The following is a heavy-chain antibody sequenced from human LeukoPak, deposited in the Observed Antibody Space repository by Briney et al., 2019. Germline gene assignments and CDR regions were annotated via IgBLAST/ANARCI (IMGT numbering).Heavy chain of an antibody. D-gene: IGHD3-16*01. CDR2: IYYSGST. CDR3: ARVWGSSLCLFDY. CDR1: GGSISSYY. V-gene: IGHV4-59*01. J-gene: IGHJ4*02. Sequence: SETLSLTCTVSGGSISSYYWSWLRRPPGKGLEWIGYIYYSGSTNYNPSLKSRVTISVDTSKNQFSLKLSSVTAADTAVYYCARVWGSSLCLFDYWGQGTLVTVSS.